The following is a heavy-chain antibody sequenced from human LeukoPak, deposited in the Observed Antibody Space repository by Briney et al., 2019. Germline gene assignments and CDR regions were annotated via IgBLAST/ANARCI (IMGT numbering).Heavy chain of an antibody. V-gene: IGHV1-2*02. J-gene: IGHJ1*01. D-gene: IGHD3-22*01. Sequence: ASVKVSCKASGYTLTGYYMHWVRQAPGQGLEWMGWINPNSGGTNYAQKFQGRVTMTRDTSISTAYMELSRLRSDDTAVYYCARDFTTYYYDGYFQHWGQGTLVTVSS. CDR3: ARDFTTYYYDGYFQH. CDR1: GYTLTGYY. CDR2: INPNSGGT.